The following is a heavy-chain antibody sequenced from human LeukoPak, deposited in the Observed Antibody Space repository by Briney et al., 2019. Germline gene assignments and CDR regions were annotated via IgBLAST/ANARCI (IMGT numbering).Heavy chain of an antibody. V-gene: IGHV3-33*01. CDR1: GFTFSSYG. CDR3: ARRFGDDAFDI. Sequence: GGCLRLSCAASGFTFSSYGMHWVRQAPGKGLEWVAVIWYDVSNKYYTDSVKGRFTISRDNSKNTLNLQMNSLRAEDTAVYYCARRFGDDAFDIWGQGTVVTVSS. CDR2: IWYDVSNK. D-gene: IGHD3-10*01. J-gene: IGHJ3*02.